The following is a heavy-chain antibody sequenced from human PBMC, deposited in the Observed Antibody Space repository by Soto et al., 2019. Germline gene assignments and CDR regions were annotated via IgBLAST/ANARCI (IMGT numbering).Heavy chain of an antibody. D-gene: IGHD3-22*01. Sequence: GESLKISCKGSGYSFTSYWIGWVRQMPGKGLEWMGIIYPGDSDTRYSPSFQGQVTISADKSISTAYLQWSSLKASDTAMYYCARLSYYYDSSGYLSPFDYWGQGTLVTVSS. V-gene: IGHV5-51*01. CDR3: ARLSYYYDSSGYLSPFDY. J-gene: IGHJ4*02. CDR2: IYPGDSDT. CDR1: GYSFTSYW.